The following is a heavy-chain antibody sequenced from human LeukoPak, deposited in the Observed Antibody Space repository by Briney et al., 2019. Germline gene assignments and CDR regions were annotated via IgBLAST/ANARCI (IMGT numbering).Heavy chain of an antibody. CDR2: IKQDGSEK. CDR3: ARGGGCSGGSCYSTTPYYYYGMDV. J-gene: IGHJ6*02. V-gene: IGHV3-7*01. D-gene: IGHD2-15*01. CDR1: GFTFSSYW. Sequence: PGGSLRLSCAASGFTFSSYWMSWVRRAPGKGLEWVANIKQDGSEKYYVDSVKGRFTISRDNAKNSLYLRMNSLRAEDTAVYYCARGGGCSGGSCYSTTPYYYYGMDVWGQGTTVTVSS.